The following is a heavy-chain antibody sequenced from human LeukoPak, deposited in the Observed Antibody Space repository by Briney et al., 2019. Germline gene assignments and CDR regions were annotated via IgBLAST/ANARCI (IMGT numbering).Heavy chain of an antibody. D-gene: IGHD5-12*01. V-gene: IGHV4-59*02. CDR2: IYYSGST. J-gene: IGHJ4*02. CDR3: ARGTKTGNTGYDWNY. Sequence: PSETLSLTCTVSGGSVSSYYWSWIRQPPGKGLEWIGYIYYSGSTNYNPSLKSRVTISVDTSSNQFSLMLRSVTAADTAVYYCARGTKTGNTGYDWNYWGQGSLVTVSS. CDR1: GGSVSSYY.